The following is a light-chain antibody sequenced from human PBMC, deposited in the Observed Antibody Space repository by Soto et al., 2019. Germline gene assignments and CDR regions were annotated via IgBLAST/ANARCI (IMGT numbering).Light chain of an antibody. J-gene: IGKJ4*01. CDR2: KAS. CDR1: QNINSW. V-gene: IGKV1-5*03. CDR3: QQHNSYPLT. Sequence: DIQMTQSPSTLSASVGDRVTITCRASQNINSWLAWYQQKPGKAPKLLIYKASSLESGVPSRFSGSGSGTEFTLTIGSLQPDDLATYYCQQHNSYPLTFGGGTKVEIK.